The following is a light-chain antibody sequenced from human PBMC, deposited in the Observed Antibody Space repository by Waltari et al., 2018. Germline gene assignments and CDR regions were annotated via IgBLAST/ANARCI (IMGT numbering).Light chain of an antibody. CDR3: QTWVNGTVI. J-gene: IGLJ2*01. CDR2: QDS. V-gene: IGLV3-1*01. CDR1: QLGSRY. Sequence: SYELTQPPSVSVSPGQTLTITCSGDQLGSRYTCWYQQRAGQSPIMLIFQDSKRPSGIPGRFSGSNSGNTAALTISGAQSMDEADYYCQTWVNGTVIFGGGTKVTVL.